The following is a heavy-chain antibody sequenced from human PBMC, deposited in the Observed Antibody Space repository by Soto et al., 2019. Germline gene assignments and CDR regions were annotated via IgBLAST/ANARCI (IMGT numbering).Heavy chain of an antibody. CDR3: ARLNSGLYQSFDS. V-gene: IGHV4-31*03. CDR1: GGSIRSGGYF. D-gene: IGHD2-8*01. Sequence: QVQLEASGPGLVKPSQTVSLTCSVSGGSIRSGGYFWTWIRQHPGKGLEYIGHIYSTGSTYYIPPLRRRLTMSLDTSKNQFSLNLTSVTAADTALYFCARLNSGLYQSFDSWGQGALVTVSS. CDR2: IYSTGST. J-gene: IGHJ4*02.